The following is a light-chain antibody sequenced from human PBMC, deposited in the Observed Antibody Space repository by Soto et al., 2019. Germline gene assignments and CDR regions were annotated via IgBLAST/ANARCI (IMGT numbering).Light chain of an antibody. CDR3: LQHNSYPFN. CDR2: EIS. CDR1: QGVRSS. Sequence: DFQMTQSPSSLSASAGDRVTITCRASQGVRSSLDWYQQKPGKAPKRLIYEISSLQSGAPSRFSGSGSGTEFTLTISSLQPDYFATEDCLQHNSYPFNFSPGTKVYIK. V-gene: IGKV1-17*01. J-gene: IGKJ3*01.